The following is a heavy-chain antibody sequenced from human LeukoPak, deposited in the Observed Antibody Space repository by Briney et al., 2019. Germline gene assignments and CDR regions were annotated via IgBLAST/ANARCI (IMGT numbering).Heavy chain of an antibody. V-gene: IGHV3-7*01. CDR3: AREGSGSSMPV. D-gene: IGHD3-10*01. CDR2: IKQDGSEK. J-gene: IGHJ4*02. CDR1: GLTFRSYT. Sequence: PGGSLRLSCAAPGLTFRSYTMSWVRQAPGKGLEWVANIKQDGSEKYYVDSVKGRFTISRDNAKNSLYLQMDSLRVEDTAVYYCAREGSGSSMPVWGQGTLVTVSS.